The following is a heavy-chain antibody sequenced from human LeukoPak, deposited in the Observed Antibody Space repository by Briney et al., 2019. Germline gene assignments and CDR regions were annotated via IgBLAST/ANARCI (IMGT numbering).Heavy chain of an antibody. J-gene: IGHJ4*02. D-gene: IGHD3-22*01. Sequence: GGSLRLSCAAAGFTVSSNYMSWVRQAPGKGLEWVSAIYSGGSTYYADSVKGRFTISRDNSKNTLYIQMNSLRAEDTAVYYCARAYYYDSSGYSSYFDYWGQGTLVTVSS. V-gene: IGHV3-66*02. CDR1: GFTVSSNY. CDR3: ARAYYYDSSGYSSYFDY. CDR2: IYSGGST.